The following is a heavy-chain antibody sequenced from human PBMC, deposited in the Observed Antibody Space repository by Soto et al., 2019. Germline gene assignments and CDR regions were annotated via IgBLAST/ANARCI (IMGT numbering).Heavy chain of an antibody. CDR1: GFTFSSYA. J-gene: IGHJ6*02. D-gene: IGHD3-10*01. CDR2: ISGSGGST. CDR3: AKPIRPMVRGVIGYYYYGMDV. Sequence: LRLSCXASGFTFSSYAMSLFRQAPGKGLEWVSAISGSGGSTYYADSVKGRFTISRDNSKNTLYLQMNSLRAEDTAVYYCAKPIRPMVRGVIGYYYYGMDVWGQGTTVTVSS. V-gene: IGHV3-23*01.